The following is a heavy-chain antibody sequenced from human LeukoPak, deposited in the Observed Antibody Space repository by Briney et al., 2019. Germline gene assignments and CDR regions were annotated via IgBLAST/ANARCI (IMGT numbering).Heavy chain of an antibody. CDR1: GGSISSGSYY. D-gene: IGHD6-13*01. CDR2: VYTRGSD. J-gene: IGHJ4*02. V-gene: IGHV4-61*02. Sequence: SETLSLTCTVSGGSISSGSYYWSWIRQPAGKGLEWIVRVYTRGSDSYNPSLKSRATMSLDTSKNQFSLKLISVTAADTAVYYCARDSPGIASAGTDWGQGTLVTVSS. CDR3: ARDSPGIASAGTD.